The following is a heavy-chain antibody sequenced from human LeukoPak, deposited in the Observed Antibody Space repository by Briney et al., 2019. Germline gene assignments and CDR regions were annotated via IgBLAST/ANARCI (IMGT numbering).Heavy chain of an antibody. CDR3: ARGLMDQTSGSYNFDY. CDR2: ISSSSSYI. Sequence: GGSLSLSCAASGFTFSSYSMNWVRQAPGKGLEWVSSISSSSSYIYYADSAKGRFTVARDYAKNSLYLQMNSLRAEDTAVYYCARGLMDQTSGSYNFDYWGQGTLVSVSS. J-gene: IGHJ4*02. D-gene: IGHD1-26*01. V-gene: IGHV3-21*01. CDR1: GFTFSSYS.